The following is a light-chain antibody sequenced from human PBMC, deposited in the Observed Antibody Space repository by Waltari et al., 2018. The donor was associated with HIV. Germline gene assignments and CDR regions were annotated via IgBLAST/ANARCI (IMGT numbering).Light chain of an antibody. J-gene: IGLJ1*01. CDR2: GNT. CDR1: SPNIGAGYE. Sequence: QSVLTQPPSVSGSPGQRVTISCTGSSPNIGAGYEVHRFQQLPGTAPKLLIYGNTNRPSGVPDRFSGSKSGTSASLAITGLQAEDEADYYCQSYDSGLTAYVFGTGTKVTVL. CDR3: QSYDSGLTAYV. V-gene: IGLV1-40*01.